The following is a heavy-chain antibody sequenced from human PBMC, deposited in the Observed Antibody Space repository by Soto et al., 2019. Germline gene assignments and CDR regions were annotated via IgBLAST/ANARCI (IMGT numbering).Heavy chain of an antibody. Sequence: QVQLVESGGGVVQPGRSLRLSCAASGFTFSNYGMHWVRQAPGKGLACASVIWYDGSDTYYADSVKGRFTISRDNSKNILYLQMNTLRADDTAVYYCARFNGGNSGYFDYWGRGTLVTVS. D-gene: IGHD2-21*02. CDR2: IWYDGSDT. V-gene: IGHV3-33*01. J-gene: IGHJ4*02. CDR3: ARFNGGNSGYFDY. CDR1: GFTFSNYG.